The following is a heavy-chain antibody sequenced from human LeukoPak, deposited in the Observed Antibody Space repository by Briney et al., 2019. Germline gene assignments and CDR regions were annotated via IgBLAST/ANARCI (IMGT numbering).Heavy chain of an antibody. CDR1: GYSFTSNW. CDR3: AINGVSGWYEVGY. J-gene: IGHJ4*02. V-gene: IGHV5-51*01. D-gene: IGHD6-19*01. CDR2: IYPGDSDT. Sequence: GESLKISCKGSGYSFTSNWIGWVRQMPGKGLEWMGIIYPGDSDTRYSPSFQGQVTISADKSISTAYLQWSSLKASDSAMYFCAINGVSGWYEVGYWGQGTLVTVSS.